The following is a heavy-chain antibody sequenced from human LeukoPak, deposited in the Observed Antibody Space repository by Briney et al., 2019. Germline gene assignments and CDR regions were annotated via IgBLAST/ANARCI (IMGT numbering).Heavy chain of an antibody. Sequence: GGSLRLSCAASGFTFSSYAMSWVRQAPGKGLEWVSAISGSGGSTYYADSVKGRFTISRDNSKNTLYLQMNSLRAQDTAVYYCANALITMVRGVLDYWGQGTLVTVSS. CDR2: ISGSGGST. V-gene: IGHV3-23*01. D-gene: IGHD3-10*01. CDR1: GFTFSSYA. CDR3: ANALITMVRGVLDY. J-gene: IGHJ4*02.